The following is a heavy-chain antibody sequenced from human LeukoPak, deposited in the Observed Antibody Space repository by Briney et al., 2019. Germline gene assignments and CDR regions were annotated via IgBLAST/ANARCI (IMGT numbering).Heavy chain of an antibody. J-gene: IGHJ3*02. Sequence: GGSLRLSCAASGFTFSSYTMKWVRQAPGKGLEWVSSISSRSSYIYYADSVKGRFTISRDNAESSLYLQMNSLRAEDTAVCYCARNTWFGEGIDAFDIWGQGTMVTVSS. D-gene: IGHD3-10*01. CDR3: ARNTWFGEGIDAFDI. CDR1: GFTFSSYT. V-gene: IGHV3-21*01. CDR2: ISSRSSYI.